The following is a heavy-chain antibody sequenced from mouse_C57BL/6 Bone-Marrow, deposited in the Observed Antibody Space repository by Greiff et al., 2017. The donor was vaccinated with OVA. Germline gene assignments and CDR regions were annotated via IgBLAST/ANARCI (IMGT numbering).Heavy chain of an antibody. D-gene: IGHD1-1*01. V-gene: IGHV5-12*01. CDR1: GFTFSDYY. Sequence: EVQGVESGGGLVQPGGSLKLSCAASGFTFSDYYMYWVRQTPEKRLEWVAYISNGGGSTYYPDTVKGRFTISRDNAKNTLYLQMSRLKSEDTAMYYCARHGTTVVPFAYWGQGTLVTVSA. J-gene: IGHJ3*01. CDR3: ARHGTTVVPFAY. CDR2: ISNGGGST.